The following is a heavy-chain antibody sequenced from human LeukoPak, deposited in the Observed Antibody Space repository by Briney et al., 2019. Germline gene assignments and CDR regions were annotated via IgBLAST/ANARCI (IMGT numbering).Heavy chain of an antibody. J-gene: IGHJ3*02. CDR2: INHSGST. V-gene: IGHV4-34*01. D-gene: IGHD3-22*01. Sequence: PSETLSLTCAVYGGSFSGYYWSWIRQPPGKGLEWIGEINHSGSTNHNPSLKSRVTISVDTSKNQFSLKLSSVTAADTAVYYCARGIKARDSSGYYYFGDAFDIWGQGTMVTVSS. CDR3: ARGIKARDSSGYYYFGDAFDI. CDR1: GGSFSGYY.